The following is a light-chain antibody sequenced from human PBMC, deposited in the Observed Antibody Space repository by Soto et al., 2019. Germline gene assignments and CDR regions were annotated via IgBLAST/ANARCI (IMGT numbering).Light chain of an antibody. Sequence: QSVLTQSPSVSAAPGQQVTISCSGSSSNIGNNYVSWYQQVPGTAPKLLIYDNNKRPSGIPDRFSGSKSGTSGTLDITGLQTGDEADYYCYSYRGSNAWVFGGGTKLTVL. CDR3: YSYRGSNAWV. CDR2: DNN. CDR1: SSNIGNNY. V-gene: IGLV1-51*01. J-gene: IGLJ3*02.